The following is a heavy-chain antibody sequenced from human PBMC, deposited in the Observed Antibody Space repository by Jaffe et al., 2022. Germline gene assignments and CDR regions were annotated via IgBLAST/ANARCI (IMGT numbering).Heavy chain of an antibody. CDR1: GFSLSNARMG. CDR3: ARIRLGGYCSSTSCYVLGFDY. V-gene: IGHV2-26*01. Sequence: QVTLKESGPVLVKPTETLTLTCTVSGFSLSNARMGVSWIRQPPGKALEWLAHIFSNDEKSYSTSLKSRLTISKDTSKSQVVLTMTNMDPVDTATYYCARIRLGGYCSSTSCYVLGFDYWGQGTLVTVSS. J-gene: IGHJ4*02. CDR2: IFSNDEK. D-gene: IGHD2-2*01.